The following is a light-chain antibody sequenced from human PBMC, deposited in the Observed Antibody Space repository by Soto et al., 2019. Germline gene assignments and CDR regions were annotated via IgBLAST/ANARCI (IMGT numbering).Light chain of an antibody. J-gene: IGLJ1*01. Sequence: QSVLTQPASVSGSPGQSITISCTGTSSDVGGYNLVSWYQQHPGKAPKLMIFEDSKRPSGVSNRFSGSKSGNTASLTISGLLAEDEADYYCCSHAGSRSYVFGSGTKLTVL. V-gene: IGLV2-23*01. CDR1: SSDVGGYNL. CDR3: CSHAGSRSYV. CDR2: EDS.